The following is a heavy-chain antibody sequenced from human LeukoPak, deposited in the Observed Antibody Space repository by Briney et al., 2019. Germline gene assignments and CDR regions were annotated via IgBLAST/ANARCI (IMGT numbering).Heavy chain of an antibody. CDR3: ARGDFGRYAFDF. J-gene: IGHJ3*01. CDR1: GITVSSSY. Sequence: PGGSLRLSCAASGITVSSSYMSWVRQAPGKGLEWVSYINTIGTTIYYADSLKGRFTISRDNAKNSLSLQMDSLRAEDTAVYYCARGDFGRYAFDFWGQGTMVTVSS. V-gene: IGHV3-11*01. D-gene: IGHD2/OR15-2a*01. CDR2: INTIGTTI.